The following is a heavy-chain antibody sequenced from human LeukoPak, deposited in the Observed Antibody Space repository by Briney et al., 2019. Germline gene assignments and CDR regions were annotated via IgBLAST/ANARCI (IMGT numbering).Heavy chain of an antibody. CDR3: ASGEGPGLLDY. J-gene: IGHJ4*02. CDR2: ISSSSSYI. D-gene: IGHD3-10*01. V-gene: IGHV3-21*01. CDR1: GGSISTSKW. Sequence: ETLSLTCAVSGGSISTSKWWSWVRQPPGKGLEWVSSISSSSSYIYYADSVKGRFTISRDNAKNSLYLQMNSLRAEDTAVYYCASGEGPGLLDYWGQGTLVTVSS.